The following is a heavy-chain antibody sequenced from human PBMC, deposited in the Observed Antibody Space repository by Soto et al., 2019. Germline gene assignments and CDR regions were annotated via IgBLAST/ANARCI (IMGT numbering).Heavy chain of an antibody. CDR2: IYYSGNT. V-gene: IGHV4-39*01. D-gene: IGHD2-21*02. CDR1: GGSISSSSYY. J-gene: IGHJ4*02. Sequence: SETLSLTCTVSGGSISSSSYYWGWIRQPPGKGLEWIGSIYYSGNTYYNPSLKSRVTISVDTAKNQISLTLSSVTAADTTVHKCARQLPYCGGVCYSLDYGGQGTLVTVSS. CDR3: ARQLPYCGGVCYSLDY.